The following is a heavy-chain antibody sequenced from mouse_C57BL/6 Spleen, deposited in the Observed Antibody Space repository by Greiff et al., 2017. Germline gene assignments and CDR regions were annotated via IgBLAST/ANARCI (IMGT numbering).Heavy chain of an antibody. CDR3: ARHSIFYYGSSPYAMDY. D-gene: IGHD1-1*01. V-gene: IGHV2-6-1*01. J-gene: IGHJ4*01. Sequence: VQLQESGPGLVAPSQSLSITCTVSGFSLTSYGVHWVRQPPGKGLEWLVVIWSDGSTTYNSALKSRLSISKDNSKSQVFLKMNSLQTDDTAMYYCARHSIFYYGSSPYAMDYWGQGTSVTVSS. CDR2: IWSDGST. CDR1: GFSLTSYG.